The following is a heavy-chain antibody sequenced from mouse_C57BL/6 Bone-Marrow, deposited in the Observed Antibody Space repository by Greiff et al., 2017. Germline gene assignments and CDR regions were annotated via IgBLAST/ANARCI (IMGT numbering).Heavy chain of an antibody. CDR2: ISDGGSYT. V-gene: IGHV5-4*03. Sequence: EVKLMESGGGLVKPGGSLKLSCAASGFTFSSYAMSWVRQTPEKRLEWVATISDGGSYTYYPDNVKGRFTISTDNAKNNLYLQMSHLKSEDTAMYYCARADYGAWSAYWGQGTLVTVSA. CDR1: GFTFSSYA. CDR3: ARADYGAWSAY. D-gene: IGHD2-4*01. J-gene: IGHJ3*01.